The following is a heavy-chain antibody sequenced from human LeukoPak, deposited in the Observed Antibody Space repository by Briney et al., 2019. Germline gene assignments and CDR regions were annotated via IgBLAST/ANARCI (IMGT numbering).Heavy chain of an antibody. Sequence: SQTLSLTCTVSGGSISGGSYYWNWIRQPAGKGLEWIGRIYTSGSTNYNPSLKSRVIISVDTSKNQFSLKLSSVTAADTAVYYCASDLHGAWFDPWGQGTLVTVSS. D-gene: IGHD1-26*01. CDR3: ASDLHGAWFDP. CDR2: IYTSGST. V-gene: IGHV4-61*02. CDR1: GGSISGGSYY. J-gene: IGHJ5*02.